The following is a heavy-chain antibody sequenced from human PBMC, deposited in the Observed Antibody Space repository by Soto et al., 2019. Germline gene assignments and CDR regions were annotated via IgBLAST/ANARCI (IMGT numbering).Heavy chain of an antibody. J-gene: IGHJ5*02. Sequence: QLLLQESGPGLVKPSETLSLTCTVSGGSISSSSYYWGWIRQPPGQGLEWIASIYYSGSTYYNPSLRSRVTLPFDTSKNQFSLRLSSVTAADTAVYYCARVGPYCSGGSCHNWFDPWGQGTLVTVSS. D-gene: IGHD2-15*01. CDR3: ARVGPYCSGGSCHNWFDP. CDR2: IYYSGST. CDR1: GGSISSSSYY. V-gene: IGHV4-39*01.